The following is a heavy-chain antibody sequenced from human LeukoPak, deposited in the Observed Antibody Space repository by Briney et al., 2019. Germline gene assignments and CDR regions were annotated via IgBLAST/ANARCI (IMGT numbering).Heavy chain of an antibody. Sequence: GGSLRLSCAASGFTFSGYSMNWVRQAPGKGLEWVSYISSSSSTIYYADSVKGRFTISRDNAKNSLYLQMNSLRAEDTAVYYCARSYCSGGSCYRKGSWFDPWGQGTLVTVSS. CDR3: ARSYCSGGSCYRKGSWFDP. D-gene: IGHD2-15*01. CDR1: GFTFSGYS. J-gene: IGHJ5*02. CDR2: ISSSSSTI. V-gene: IGHV3-48*01.